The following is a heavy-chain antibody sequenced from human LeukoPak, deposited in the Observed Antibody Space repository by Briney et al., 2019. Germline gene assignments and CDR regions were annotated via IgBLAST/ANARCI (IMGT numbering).Heavy chain of an antibody. CDR1: GYTLTELS. CDR3: ATLKQLVRGGDAFDI. Sequence: ASVKVSCKVSGYTLTELSMHWVRQAPGKGLEWMGGFDPEDGETIYAQKFQGRVTMTEDTSTDTAYMELSSLRSEDTAVYYCATLKQLVRGGDAFDIWGQGTMVTVSS. CDR2: FDPEDGET. D-gene: IGHD6-6*01. V-gene: IGHV1-24*01. J-gene: IGHJ3*02.